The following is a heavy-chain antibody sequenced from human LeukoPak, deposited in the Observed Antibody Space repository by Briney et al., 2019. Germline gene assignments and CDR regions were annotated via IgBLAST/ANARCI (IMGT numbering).Heavy chain of an antibody. CDR2: INSDGSST. Sequence: AGGSLRLSCAASGFTFSSYWMHWVRQAPGKGLVWVSRINSDGSSTSYADSVEGRFTISRDNAKNTLYLQMNSLRAEDTAVYYCARGVNYYGSGSPFDYWGQGTLVTVSS. J-gene: IGHJ4*02. CDR3: ARGVNYYGSGSPFDY. V-gene: IGHV3-74*01. D-gene: IGHD3-10*01. CDR1: GFTFSSYW.